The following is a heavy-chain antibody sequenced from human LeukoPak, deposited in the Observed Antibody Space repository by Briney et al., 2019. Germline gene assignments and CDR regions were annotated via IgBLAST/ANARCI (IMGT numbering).Heavy chain of an antibody. CDR2: LSGGARST. V-gene: IGHV3-23*01. CDR1: GFTFSSYA. CDR3: ARDWSTFDY. J-gene: IGHJ4*02. Sequence: PGGSLRLSCAASGFTFSSYAMSWVRQAPGRGLEWVSTLSGGARSTYYADSVKGRFTISRDNSKNTLYLQMNSLRAEDTAVYYCARDWSTFDYWGQGTLVTVSS.